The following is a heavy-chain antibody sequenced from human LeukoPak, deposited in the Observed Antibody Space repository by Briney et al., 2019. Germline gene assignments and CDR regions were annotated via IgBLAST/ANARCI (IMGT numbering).Heavy chain of an antibody. CDR1: GGSISSYY. V-gene: IGHV4-59*12. J-gene: IGHJ4*02. CDR3: ARKENVYYYFDY. Sequence: RSSETLSLTCTVSGGSISSYYWSWIRQPPGKGLEWIGYIYYSGSTNYNPSLKSRVTISVDTSKNQFSLKLSSVTAVDTAVYYCARKENVYYYFDYWGQGTLVTVSS. CDR2: IYYSGST. D-gene: IGHD3-10*01.